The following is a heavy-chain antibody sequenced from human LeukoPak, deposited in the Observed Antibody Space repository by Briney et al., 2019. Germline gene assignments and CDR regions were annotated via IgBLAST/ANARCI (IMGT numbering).Heavy chain of an antibody. J-gene: IGHJ4*02. D-gene: IGHD6-13*01. Sequence: PSETLSLTCTVSGGSISNNNYYWGWIRQPPGKGLEWIGTIYCSGTTYYNPSLKSRVTISVDTSKNQFSLKLSSVTAADTAVYYCARQTVSSWYYFDYWGQGTLVTVSS. CDR1: GGSISNNNYY. CDR3: ARQTVSSWYYFDY. V-gene: IGHV4-39*01. CDR2: IYCSGTT.